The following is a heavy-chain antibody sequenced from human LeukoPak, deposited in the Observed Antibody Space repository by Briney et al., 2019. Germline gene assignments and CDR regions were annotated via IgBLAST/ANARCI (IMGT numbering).Heavy chain of an antibody. D-gene: IGHD1-26*01. CDR3: ARDQRNSGSYRFEY. V-gene: IGHV1-18*01. CDR2: ITGNNGNT. J-gene: IGHJ4*02. Sequence: ASVKVSCKTPGYTFSGYGISWVRQAPGQGLEWMGWITGNNGNTNYAPSLQGRVTMTTDTSTNTVYMELTSLKSDDTAVYYCARDQRNSGSYRFEYWGQGTPVTVSS. CDR1: GYTFSGYG.